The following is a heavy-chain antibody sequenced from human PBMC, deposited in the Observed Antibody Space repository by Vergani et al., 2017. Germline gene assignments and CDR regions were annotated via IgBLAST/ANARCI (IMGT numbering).Heavy chain of an antibody. CDR3: ARVLGIAAAGSLYYYYYYMDV. Sequence: QVQLVQSGAEVKKPGSSVKVSCKASGGTFSSYAISWVRQAPGQGLEWMGGIIPIFGTANYAQKFQGRVTITADESTSTAYMELSSLRSEDTAVYYCARVLGIAAAGSLYYYYYYMDVWGKGTTVTVSS. V-gene: IGHV1-69*01. D-gene: IGHD6-13*01. J-gene: IGHJ6*03. CDR2: IIPIFGTA. CDR1: GGTFSSYA.